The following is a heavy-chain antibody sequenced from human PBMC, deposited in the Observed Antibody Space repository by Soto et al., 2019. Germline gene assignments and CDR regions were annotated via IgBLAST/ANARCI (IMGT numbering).Heavy chain of an antibody. CDR1: GFTFSSYG. J-gene: IGHJ6*02. CDR2: IWYDGSNK. V-gene: IGHV3-33*01. Sequence: QVQLVESGGGVVQPGRSLRLSCAAPGFTFSSYGMHWVRQAPGKGLEWVAVIWYDGSNKWYADSVKGRFTISRDNSKNTLYLQMNSLRAEDTAVYSCARDRGYSGYDSPRFYYGMDVWGQGTTVTVSS. D-gene: IGHD5-12*01. CDR3: ARDRGYSGYDSPRFYYGMDV.